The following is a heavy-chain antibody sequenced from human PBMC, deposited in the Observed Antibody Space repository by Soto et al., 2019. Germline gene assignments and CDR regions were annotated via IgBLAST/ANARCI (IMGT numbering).Heavy chain of an antibody. J-gene: IGHJ4*02. CDR2: IIPIFGTT. V-gene: IGHV1-69*01. CDR3: ARVFPDGWVEPGVVRGYLDT. CDR1: ADSFSSYG. D-gene: IGHD3-3*01. Sequence: QVQLVQSGAEVKEPGSAVKVSCKAPADSFSSYGISWVRQAPGQGLEWMGGIIPIFGTTNYAEKFQGRVTITAYESTNTAYMELSILRSEDTALYYCARVFPDGWVEPGVVRGYLDTWGRGTLVTVSS.